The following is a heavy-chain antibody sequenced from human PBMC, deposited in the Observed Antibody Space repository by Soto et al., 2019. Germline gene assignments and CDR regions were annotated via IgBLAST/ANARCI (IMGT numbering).Heavy chain of an antibody. V-gene: IGHV4-59*01. CDR1: CGCSSGFC. J-gene: IGHJ6*02. Sequence: TCTVACGCSSGFCGSGIGKTPGKGLEWIGYIYYSGSTNYNPSLKSRVTISVDTSKNQFSLKVSSVTAADTAVYYCAGGGACYYYGMDVCGQGTTVTGSS. D-gene: IGHD3-16*01. CDR3: AGGGACYYYGMDV. CDR2: IYYSGST.